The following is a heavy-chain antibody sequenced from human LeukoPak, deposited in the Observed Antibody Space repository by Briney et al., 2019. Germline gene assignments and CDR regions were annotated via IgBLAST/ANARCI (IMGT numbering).Heavy chain of an antibody. CDR1: GGSISSSSYY. V-gene: IGHV4-39*01. Sequence: SQTLSLTCTVSGGSISSSSYYWGWIRQPPGKGLEWIGSISSSDSTYYSPSLKSRVTISVDTSKNQFSLKLSSVTAADTAVYYCARHDYEGYYFDYWGQGTLVTVSA. J-gene: IGHJ4*02. CDR3: ARHDYEGYYFDY. CDR2: ISSSDST. D-gene: IGHD4-17*01.